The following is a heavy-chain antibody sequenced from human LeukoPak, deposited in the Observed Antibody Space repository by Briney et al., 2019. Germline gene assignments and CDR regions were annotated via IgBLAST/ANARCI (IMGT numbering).Heavy chain of an antibody. D-gene: IGHD4-17*01. J-gene: IGHJ4*02. CDR3: ARDRRQHDYGDYYFDL. V-gene: IGHV4-61*02. CDR1: NGSIRSSSYY. CDR2: VYSTGSI. Sequence: PSQTLSLTCAVSNGSIRSSSYYWNWIRQPVGKGLEWIGRVYSTGSINYSPSLQSRVTISIDTSKNHFSLKLSSVTAADTAVYYCARDRRQHDYGDYYFDLWGQGTLVIVSS.